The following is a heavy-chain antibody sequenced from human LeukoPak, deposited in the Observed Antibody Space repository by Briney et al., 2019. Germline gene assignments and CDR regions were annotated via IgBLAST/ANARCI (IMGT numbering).Heavy chain of an antibody. CDR2: IYYSGST. CDR1: GGSISSYY. CDR3: ARDSSGWFDP. V-gene: IGHV4-59*01. Sequence: SETLSLICTVSGGSISSYYWSWIRQPPGGGLEWIGYIYYSGSTNYNSSLKSRVTISVDTSKNQFSLKLSSVTAADTAVYYCARDSSGWFDPWGQGTLVTVSS. J-gene: IGHJ5*02.